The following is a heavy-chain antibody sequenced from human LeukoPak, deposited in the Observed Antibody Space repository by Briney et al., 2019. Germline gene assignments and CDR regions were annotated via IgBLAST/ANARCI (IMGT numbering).Heavy chain of an antibody. CDR2: IIPIFGTA. D-gene: IGHD5-24*01. V-gene: IGHV1-69*13. J-gene: IGHJ5*02. CDR3: ARFCRDGYNLGGWFDP. CDR1: GGTFSSYA. Sequence: PMASVKVSCKASGGTFSSYAISWVRQAPGQGLEWTGGIIPIFGTANYAQKFQGRVTITADESTSTAYMELSSLRSEDTAVYYCARFCRDGYNLGGWFDPWGQGTLVTVSS.